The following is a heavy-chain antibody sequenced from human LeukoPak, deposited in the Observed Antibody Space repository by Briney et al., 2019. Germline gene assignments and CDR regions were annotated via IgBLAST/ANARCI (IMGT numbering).Heavy chain of an antibody. CDR2: ISTSSSYI. Sequence: GGSLRLSCAASGFTFNGYSMNWVRQAPGKGLEWVSSISTSSSYIYYADSVKGRFTISRNNPKNSLYLQMNSLRAEDTAVYYCVRDHNYYFDLWGRGTLVTVTS. V-gene: IGHV3-21*01. CDR1: GFTFNGYS. D-gene: IGHD1-1*01. CDR3: VRDHNYYFDL. J-gene: IGHJ2*01.